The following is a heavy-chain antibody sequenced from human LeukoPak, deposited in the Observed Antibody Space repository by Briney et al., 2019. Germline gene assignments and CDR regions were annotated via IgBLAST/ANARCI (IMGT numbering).Heavy chain of an antibody. D-gene: IGHD4-17*01. J-gene: IGHJ4*02. CDR2: ISSRSSTI. V-gene: IGHV3-48*04. CDR1: GFIFNDYS. CDR3: ARDDSGDSWDY. Sequence: GGSLRLSCVGSGFIFNDYSMNWVRQAPGKGPEWISYISSRSSTIYYADSVKGRFTVSGDNAKSSLYLQMDSLRAEDTAVYYCARDDSGDSWDYWGQGTLVTVSS.